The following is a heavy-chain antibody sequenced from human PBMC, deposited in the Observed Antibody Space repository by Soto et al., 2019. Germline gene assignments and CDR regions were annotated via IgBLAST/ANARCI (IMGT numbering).Heavy chain of an antibody. CDR3: ARQASYWHGGGGWFDP. D-gene: IGHD2-8*02. CDR1: GFTFSAFD. J-gene: IGHJ5*02. Sequence: EVQLVESGGGLVEPGGSLRLSCAASGFTFSAFDMHWVRQATGKGLELVASIGTQHDSYYPDSVKGRFTISRENAKNSLYLKMNRLRAGGTALYYCARQASYWHGGGGWFDPWGQGTLVTVSS. V-gene: IGHV3-13*01. CDR2: IGTQHDS.